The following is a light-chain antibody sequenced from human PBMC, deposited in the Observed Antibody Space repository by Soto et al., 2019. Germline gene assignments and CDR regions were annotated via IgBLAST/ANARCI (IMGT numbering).Light chain of an antibody. CDR1: QIVMSNY. CDR2: GAS. V-gene: IGKV3-20*01. J-gene: IGKJ1*01. Sequence: EIVLTQSPGTLSLSPGERATLSCRASQIVMSNYLAWYQQKPGQAPSLLIYGASARAAGIPARFIGSGSGTDFTLTINKLEPEDFAVYYCHPYGSSRTFGQGTKVDNK. CDR3: HPYGSSRT.